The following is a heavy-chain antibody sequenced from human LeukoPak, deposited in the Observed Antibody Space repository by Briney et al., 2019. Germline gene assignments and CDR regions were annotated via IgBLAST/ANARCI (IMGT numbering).Heavy chain of an antibody. CDR1: GFTFSSYE. Sequence: PGGSLRLSCAASGFTFSSYEMNWVRRAPGKGLEWVSYISSSGSTIYYADSVKGRFTISRDNAKNSLYLQMNSLRAEDTALYYCAKDAGYSSSWAPVGAFDIWGQGTMVTVSS. CDR3: AKDAGYSSSWAPVGAFDI. J-gene: IGHJ3*02. CDR2: ISSSGSTI. V-gene: IGHV3-48*03. D-gene: IGHD6-13*01.